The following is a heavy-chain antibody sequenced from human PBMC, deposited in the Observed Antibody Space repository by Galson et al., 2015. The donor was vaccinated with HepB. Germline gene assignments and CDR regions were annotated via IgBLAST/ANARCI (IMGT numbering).Heavy chain of an antibody. CDR1: GFTVSNAW. V-gene: IGHV3-15*01. J-gene: IGHJ4*02. D-gene: IGHD6-13*01. Sequence: SLRLSCAVSGFTVSNAWMNWVRQAPGKGLEWVGLIKSKSDGETTNYAAPVKGRFTISRGDSKNTLYLQMNGLESGDTAFYYCMTGIVGSNWYGGQGTLVTVSS. CDR3: MTGIVGSNWY. CDR2: IKSKSDGETT.